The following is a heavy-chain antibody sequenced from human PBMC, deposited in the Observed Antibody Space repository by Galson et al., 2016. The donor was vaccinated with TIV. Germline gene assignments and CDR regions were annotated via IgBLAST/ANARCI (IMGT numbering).Heavy chain of an antibody. CDR1: GYTFTDSY. D-gene: IGHD5-18*01. CDR2: INPNGDDT. J-gene: IGHJ6*02. Sequence: SVKVSCKASGYTFTDSYIHWMRQAPGQGPEWMGWINPNGDDTNYAQRFQGRVSMTRDTSISTAYMELSRLRSDDTAVFFCARGFNYGFDFYYGMDVWGQGTTVTVSS. CDR3: ARGFNYGFDFYYGMDV. V-gene: IGHV1-2*02.